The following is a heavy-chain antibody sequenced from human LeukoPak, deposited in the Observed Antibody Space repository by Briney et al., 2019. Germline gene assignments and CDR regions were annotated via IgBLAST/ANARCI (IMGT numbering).Heavy chain of an antibody. Sequence: SETLSLTCTVSGGSISSYYWSWIRQPPGKGLEWIGYIYYSGSTNYNPSLKSRGTISLDTSKNQFSLKLSSVTAADTAVYYCASLQNIVGATPLPDYWGQGTLVTVSS. CDR2: IYYSGST. CDR3: ASLQNIVGATPLPDY. D-gene: IGHD1-26*01. V-gene: IGHV4-59*08. CDR1: GGSISSYY. J-gene: IGHJ4*02.